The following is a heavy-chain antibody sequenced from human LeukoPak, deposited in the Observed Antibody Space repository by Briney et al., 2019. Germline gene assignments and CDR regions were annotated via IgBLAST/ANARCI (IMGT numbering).Heavy chain of an antibody. CDR3: AKDVGDSSGYYFND. CDR2: IDGSGGAI. V-gene: IGHV3-23*01. CDR1: GFTFSRYA. Sequence: GGSLRLSCGASGFTFSRYAMSWVRQAPGKGLQWVSQIDGSGGAIYYADSVRGRFAISRDNAKNSLYLQMNSLRAEDTALYYCAKDVGDSSGYYFNDWGQGTQVTVSS. J-gene: IGHJ4*02. D-gene: IGHD3-22*01.